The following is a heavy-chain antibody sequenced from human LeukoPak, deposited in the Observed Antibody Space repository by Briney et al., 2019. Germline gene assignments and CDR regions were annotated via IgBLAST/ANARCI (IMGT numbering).Heavy chain of an antibody. J-gene: IGHJ5*02. CDR3: ARVALEGAIANWFDP. Sequence: GRSLRLSCAASGFTFSSYAMHWVRQAPGKGLEWVAVISYDGSNKYYADSVKGRFTISRDNSKNTLYLQMNSLRAEDTAVYYCARVALEGAIANWFDPWGQGTLVTVSS. D-gene: IGHD3-16*02. CDR2: ISYDGSNK. V-gene: IGHV3-30-3*01. CDR1: GFTFSSYA.